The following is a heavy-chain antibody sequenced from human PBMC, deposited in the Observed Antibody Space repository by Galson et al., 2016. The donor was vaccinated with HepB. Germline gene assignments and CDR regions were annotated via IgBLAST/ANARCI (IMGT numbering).Heavy chain of an antibody. Sequence: SLRLSCAASGFVVSTKYMSWVRQAPGKGLEWVSVLYSDGSAYYDDSVKGRFTISRDISKNKVDLQKNNLRAEDTAVYYCAREKGYLTNWFFDLWGRGTLVTVSS. D-gene: IGHD3-16*02. CDR1: GFVVSTKY. V-gene: IGHV3-66*02. J-gene: IGHJ2*01. CDR2: LYSDGSA. CDR3: AREKGYLTNWFFDL.